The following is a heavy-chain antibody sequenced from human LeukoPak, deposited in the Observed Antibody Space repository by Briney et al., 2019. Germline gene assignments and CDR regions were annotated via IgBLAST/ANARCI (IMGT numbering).Heavy chain of an antibody. V-gene: IGHV1-8*03. CDR1: GYTFTSYD. CDR2: MNPNSGNT. D-gene: IGHD2-2*01. Sequence: ASVKVSCKASGYTFTSYDINWVRQATGQGLEWMGWMNPNSGNTGYAQKFQGRVTITADESTSTAYMELSSLRSEDTAVYYCARAVVPAATFNWFDPWGQGTLVTVSS. J-gene: IGHJ5*02. CDR3: ARAVVPAATFNWFDP.